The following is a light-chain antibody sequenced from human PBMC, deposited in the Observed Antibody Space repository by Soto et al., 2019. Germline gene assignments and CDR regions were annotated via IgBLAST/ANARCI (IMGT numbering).Light chain of an antibody. J-gene: IGKJ2*01. CDR2: FAS. V-gene: IGKV2-28*01. CDR1: HSLLHSNGYNY. CDR3: MQAIQPPRT. Sequence: DIVMTQSPLSLPVTPGEPASISCRSSHSLLHSNGYNYLDWYLQKPGQSPQLLIHFASNRASGVPYRFRGRGSGTDVTLKISRVEAEDVGVYYCMQAIQPPRTFGQGTKLEIK.